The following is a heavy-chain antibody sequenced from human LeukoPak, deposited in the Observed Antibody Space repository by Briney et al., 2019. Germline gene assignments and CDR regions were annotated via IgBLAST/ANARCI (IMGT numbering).Heavy chain of an antibody. CDR3: VKVGTGTVDY. Sequence: SETLSLTCTVSGGSISSYYWSWIRQPPGKGLEWIGYIYYSGSTNYNPSLKTRVTIPVDTSKNQFSLNLRSVTAADTAVYYCVKVGTGTVDYWGQGTLVTVSS. CDR2: IYYSGST. J-gene: IGHJ4*02. D-gene: IGHD1-1*01. V-gene: IGHV4-59*01. CDR1: GGSISSYY.